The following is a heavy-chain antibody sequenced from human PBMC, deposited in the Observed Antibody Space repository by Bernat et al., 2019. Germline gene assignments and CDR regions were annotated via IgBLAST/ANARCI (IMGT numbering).Heavy chain of an antibody. J-gene: IGHJ2*01. Sequence: LVESGGGVVQSGTSLRLSCAASEFTFSSYAMHWVRQAPGKGLEWVAVISFDGSNKYYADSVKGRFTISRDNSKNTLYLQMNRLRAEDTAVYYCTRDRDIVVVTAATVGWYFDLWGRGTQVTVSS. CDR1: EFTFSSYA. CDR2: ISFDGSNK. CDR3: TRDRDIVVVTAATVGWYFDL. V-gene: IGHV3-30-3*01. D-gene: IGHD2-15*01.